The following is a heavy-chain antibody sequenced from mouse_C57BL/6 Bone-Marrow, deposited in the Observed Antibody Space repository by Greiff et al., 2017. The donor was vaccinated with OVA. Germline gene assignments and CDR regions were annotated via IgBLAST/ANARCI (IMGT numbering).Heavy chain of an antibody. Sequence: VKLVESGPGLVAPSQSLSITCTVSGFSLTSYGVSWVRQPPGKGLEWLGVIWSGGSTDYNAAFISRLSISKDNSKSQVFFKTNSLQADDTAIYYCAKIGSSPYWYFDVWGTGTTVTVSS. CDR2: IWSGGST. D-gene: IGHD1-1*01. CDR1: GFSLTSYG. J-gene: IGHJ1*03. V-gene: IGHV2-4*01. CDR3: AKIGSSPYWYFDV.